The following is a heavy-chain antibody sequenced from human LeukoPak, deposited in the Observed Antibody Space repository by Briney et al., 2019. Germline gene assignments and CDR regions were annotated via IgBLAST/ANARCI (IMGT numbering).Heavy chain of an antibody. CDR1: GFTFSDYY. Sequence: PGGSLRLSCAASGFTFSDYYMNWIRQAPGKGLEWISFISTSGNTIYYADSVKGRFTLSRDSAKNSLYLQMNSLRDDDTALYFCVRGPSHGAIDHWGQGTLVAVSS. V-gene: IGHV3-11*04. CDR2: ISTSGNTI. D-gene: IGHD1-26*01. J-gene: IGHJ4*02. CDR3: VRGPSHGAIDH.